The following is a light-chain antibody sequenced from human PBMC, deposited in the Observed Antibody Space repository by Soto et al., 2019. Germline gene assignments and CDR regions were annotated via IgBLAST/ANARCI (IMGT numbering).Light chain of an antibody. V-gene: IGLV2-14*01. Sequence: QSALAPPASVSGSRGQSITISCTGTNNDVGGYNYVSWYQQHPGKAPKLMIFDVSHRPSGVSNRFSGSKSGNTASLTISGLQAEDEADYYCSSYTSSSTVVFGGGTKLTVL. CDR1: NNDVGGYNY. CDR2: DVS. J-gene: IGLJ2*01. CDR3: SSYTSSSTVV.